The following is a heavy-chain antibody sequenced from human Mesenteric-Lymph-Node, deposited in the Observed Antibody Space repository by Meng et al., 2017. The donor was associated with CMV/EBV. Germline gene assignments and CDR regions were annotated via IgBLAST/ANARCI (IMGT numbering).Heavy chain of an antibody. CDR3: ARRGGTVTTFDY. J-gene: IGHJ4*02. D-gene: IGHD4-11*01. CDR2: TYYRSKWYN. CDR1: GDSVSSNSAA. Sequence: LRLSCAISGDSVSSNSAAWNWIRQSPSRGLEWLGRTYYRSKWYNDYAVSVKSRITINPDTSKNQFSLKLSSVTAADTAVYYCARRGGTVTTFDYWGQGTLVTVSS. V-gene: IGHV6-1*01.